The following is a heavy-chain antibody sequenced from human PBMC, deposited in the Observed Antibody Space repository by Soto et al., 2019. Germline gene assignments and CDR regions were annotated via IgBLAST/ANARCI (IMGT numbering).Heavy chain of an antibody. CDR3: ARGGADGFCSGGRCYFDS. J-gene: IGHJ4*02. V-gene: IGHV3-9*01. Sequence: EVHLVESGGGLVQPGRSLRLSCAASGFTFDDYAMYWVRRVPGKGLEWVSSISWNSNIVGYVDSVKGRFTISRDNAKNSHYLQINSLRPEDTALYYCARGGADGFCSGGRCYFDSWGQGTLVTVSS. CDR1: GFTFDDYA. CDR2: ISWNSNIV. D-gene: IGHD2-15*01.